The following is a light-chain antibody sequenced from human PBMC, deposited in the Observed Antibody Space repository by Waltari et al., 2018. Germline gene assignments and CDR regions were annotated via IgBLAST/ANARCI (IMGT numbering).Light chain of an antibody. CDR1: QSISSW. CDR3: MQALQTPYT. CDR2: KAS. V-gene: IGKV1-5*03. Sequence: DIQMTQSPSTLSASVGDRVTITCRASQSISSWLAWYQQKPGKAPKLLIYKASSLESGVPSRFSGSGSGTEFTLKISRVEAEDVGVYYCMQALQTPYTFGQGTKLEIK. J-gene: IGKJ2*01.